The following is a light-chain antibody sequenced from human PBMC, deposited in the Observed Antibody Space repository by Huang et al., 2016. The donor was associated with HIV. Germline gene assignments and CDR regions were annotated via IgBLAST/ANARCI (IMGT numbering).Light chain of an antibody. CDR2: FVS. J-gene: IGKJ1*01. CDR1: QDIGSS. Sequence: DIQMTQSPSSLSASVGDRVTITCRASQDIGSSLAWYQQIPGKAPKLLLYFVSTLESGVPSRFSGSRSGTDYTLTITSLRPEDFATYYCQQYYLIPRTFGQGTKVEIK. CDR3: QQYYLIPRT. V-gene: IGKV1-NL1*01.